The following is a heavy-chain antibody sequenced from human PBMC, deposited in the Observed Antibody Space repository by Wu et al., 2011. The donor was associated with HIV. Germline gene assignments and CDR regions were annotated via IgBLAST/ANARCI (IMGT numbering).Heavy chain of an antibody. CDR1: GYTFTGYY. V-gene: IGHV1-2*02. CDR3: ARTPDRGGS. CDR2: IDPNSGGT. D-gene: IGHD2-15*01. J-gene: IGHJ5*02. Sequence: QVQLVQSGAEVKKPGASVKVSCKASGYTFTGYYIHWVRQAPGQGLEWMGWIDPNSGGTIYAQKFQGRVTMTRDASITTVYMELSSLRPDDTAVFYCARTPDRGGSWGQGIPGHRLL.